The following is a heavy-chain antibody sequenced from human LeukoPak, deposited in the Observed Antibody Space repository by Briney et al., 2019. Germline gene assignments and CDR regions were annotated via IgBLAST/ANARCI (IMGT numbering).Heavy chain of an antibody. CDR2: IYYSGST. Sequence: KPSETLSLTCTVSGGSISSGGYYWSWIRQHPGKGLEWIGYIYYSGSTYYNPSLKSRVTISVDTSKNQFSLKLSSVTAADTAVYYCARDSGSAGAYYYYYGMDVWGQGTTVTVSS. V-gene: IGHV4-31*03. CDR3: ARDSGSAGAYYYYYGMDV. J-gene: IGHJ6*02. CDR1: GGSISSGGYY. D-gene: IGHD3-10*01.